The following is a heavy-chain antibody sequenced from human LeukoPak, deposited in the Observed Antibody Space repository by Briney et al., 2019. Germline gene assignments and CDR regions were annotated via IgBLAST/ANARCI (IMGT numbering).Heavy chain of an antibody. D-gene: IGHD2-2*01. V-gene: IGHV1-46*01. CDR2: INPSGGST. Sequence: ASVKVSCKASGYTFTSYYKHWVRQAPGQGLEWMGIINPSGGSTSYAQKFQGRDTMTRDTSTSTVYMELSSLRSEDTAVYYCARDRVDVVVPAAMSFYYYYYYGMDVWGQGTTVTVSS. J-gene: IGHJ6*02. CDR1: GYTFTSYY. CDR3: ARDRVDVVVPAAMSFYYYYYYGMDV.